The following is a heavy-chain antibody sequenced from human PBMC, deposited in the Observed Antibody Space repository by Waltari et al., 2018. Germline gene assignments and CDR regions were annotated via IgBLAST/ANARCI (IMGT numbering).Heavy chain of an antibody. D-gene: IGHD3-3*01. V-gene: IGHV3-30*04. J-gene: IGHJ1*01. CDR3: ARDKPYDFWSGYSQGRYFQH. CDR2: ISKDGRDK. CDR1: GFTFNNYG. Sequence: QVQLVESGGGVVQPGRSLRLSCAASGFTFNNYGMHWVRQAPGERLEWVAVISKDGRDKYYADSVKGRFTISRDNSKTTLYLQMNSLRPEDTAVYFCARDKPYDFWSGYSQGRYFQHWGQGTLVTVSS.